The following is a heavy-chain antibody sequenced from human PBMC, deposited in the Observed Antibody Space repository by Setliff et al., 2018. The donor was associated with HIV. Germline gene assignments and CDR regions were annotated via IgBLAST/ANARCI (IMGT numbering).Heavy chain of an antibody. CDR3: ARARGPEGYFDS. Sequence: SVKVSCKASGGTFSSYSISWVRQAPGQGLEWMGRILPIFGTRDYAQKFQGRVTITADKSTSTAYMELRSLRSEDTAVYYCARARGPEGYFDSWGQGTLVTVS. CDR2: ILPIFGTR. J-gene: IGHJ4*02. D-gene: IGHD3-10*01. V-gene: IGHV1-69*06. CDR1: GGTFSSYS.